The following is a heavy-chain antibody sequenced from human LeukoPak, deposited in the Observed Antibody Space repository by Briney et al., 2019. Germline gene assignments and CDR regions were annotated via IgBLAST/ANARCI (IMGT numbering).Heavy chain of an antibody. Sequence: PSETLSLTCTVSGYSISSYYWSWIRQPAGKGLEWIGRIYTSGSTNYNPSLKSRVTISVDTSKNQFSLKLSSVTAADTAVYYCATMDFWSGYGGYWGQGTLVTVSS. J-gene: IGHJ4*02. D-gene: IGHD3-3*01. CDR1: GYSISSYY. V-gene: IGHV4-4*07. CDR2: IYTSGST. CDR3: ATMDFWSGYGGY.